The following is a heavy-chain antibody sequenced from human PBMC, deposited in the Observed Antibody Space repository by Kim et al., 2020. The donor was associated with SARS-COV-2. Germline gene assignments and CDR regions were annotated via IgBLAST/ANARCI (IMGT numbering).Heavy chain of an antibody. V-gene: IGHV4-59*01. Sequence: SETLSLTCTVSGGSISSYYWSWIRQPPGKGLEWIGYIYYSGSTNYNPSLKSRVTISVDTSKNQFSLKLSSVTAADTAVYYCARNSNYDILTGYDYYYYGMDVWGQGTTGTVSS. D-gene: IGHD3-9*01. J-gene: IGHJ6*02. CDR1: GGSISSYY. CDR2: IYYSGST. CDR3: ARNSNYDILTGYDYYYYGMDV.